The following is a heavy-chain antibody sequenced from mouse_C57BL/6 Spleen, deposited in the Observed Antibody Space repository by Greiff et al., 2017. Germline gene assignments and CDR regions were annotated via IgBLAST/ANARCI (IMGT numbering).Heavy chain of an antibody. CDR1: GYTFTSYW. D-gene: IGHD2-2*01. V-gene: IGHV1-52*01. Sequence: QVQLQQPGAELVRPGSSVKLSCKASGYTFTSYWMHWVKQRPIQGLEWIGNIDPSDSETHYNQKFKDKATLTVDKSSSTAYMQLSSLTSEDSAVYYCARRGYYGYDDYWGQGTTLTVSS. CDR2: IDPSDSET. CDR3: ARRGYYGYDDY. J-gene: IGHJ2*01.